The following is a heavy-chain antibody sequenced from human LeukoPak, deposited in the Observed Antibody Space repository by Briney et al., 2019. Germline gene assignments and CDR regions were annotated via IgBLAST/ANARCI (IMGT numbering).Heavy chain of an antibody. J-gene: IGHJ4*02. D-gene: IGHD1-1*01. Sequence: PSETLSLTCTVSGGSVSGGNYYCSWIRQPPGKGLEWIGYIRYSGSTVYNPSLKSRVTMSVDTSKNQFSLKLSSVTAADTAVYYCARTGSAGGYWGQGTLATVSS. CDR2: IRYSGST. CDR3: ARTGSAGGY. CDR1: GGSVSGGNYY. V-gene: IGHV4-61*01.